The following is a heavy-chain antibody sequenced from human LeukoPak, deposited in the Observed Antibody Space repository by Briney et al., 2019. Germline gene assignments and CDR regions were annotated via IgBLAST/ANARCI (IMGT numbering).Heavy chain of an antibody. CDR2: ISGSGGST. CDR3: AKAQKFDYYDSSGYYYFDY. D-gene: IGHD3-22*01. J-gene: IGHJ4*02. CDR1: GFTFSSYA. Sequence: GGSLRLSCAASGFTFSSYAMSWVRQARGKGLEWGSAISGSGGSTYYADSVKGRFTISRDNSKKRGYGEMNSLRGEDTAVYYCAKAQKFDYYDSSGYYYFDYWGQGTLVTVSS. V-gene: IGHV3-23*01.